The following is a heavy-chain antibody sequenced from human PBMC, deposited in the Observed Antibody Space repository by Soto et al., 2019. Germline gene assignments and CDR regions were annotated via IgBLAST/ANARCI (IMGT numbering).Heavy chain of an antibody. CDR2: ISYDGRNK. D-gene: IGHD2-21*02. CDR1: GFSFSSYA. Sequence: PGGSMRLSCSASGFSFSSYAINWVRQAPGKGLEWVAVISYDGRNKYYADSVKGRFTISRDNSKNTLYLQMNSLRAEDTAVYYCARDPIVMVTAPYYFDYWGLGTRVTVSS. V-gene: IGHV3-30*04. CDR3: ARDPIVMVTAPYYFDY. J-gene: IGHJ4*02.